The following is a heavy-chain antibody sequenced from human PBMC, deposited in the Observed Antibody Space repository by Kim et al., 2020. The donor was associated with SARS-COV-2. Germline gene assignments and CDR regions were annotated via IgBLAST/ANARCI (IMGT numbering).Heavy chain of an antibody. D-gene: IGHD3-3*01. V-gene: IGHV4-59*08. CDR2: IYYSGST. CDR3: ARSSIKIFGVVTMAFDI. CDR1: GGSISSYY. J-gene: IGHJ3*02. Sequence: SETLSLTCTVSGGSISSYYWSWIRQPPGKGLEWIGYIYYSGSTNYNPSLKSRVTISLDTSKNQFSLKLSSVTAADTAVYYCARSSIKIFGVVTMAFDIWGQGTMVTVSS.